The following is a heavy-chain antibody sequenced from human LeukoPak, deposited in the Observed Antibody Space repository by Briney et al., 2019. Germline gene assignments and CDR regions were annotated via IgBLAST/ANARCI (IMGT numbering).Heavy chain of an antibody. CDR3: AKDPGVITHDAFDI. Sequence: AGGSLRLSCAASGFTFSSYGMHWVRQAPGKGLEWVAVIWYDGSNKYYADSVKGRFTISRDNSKNTLYLRMNSLRAEDTAVYYCAKDPGVITHDAFDIWGQGTMVTVSS. D-gene: IGHD3-22*01. V-gene: IGHV3-33*06. CDR2: IWYDGSNK. J-gene: IGHJ3*02. CDR1: GFTFSSYG.